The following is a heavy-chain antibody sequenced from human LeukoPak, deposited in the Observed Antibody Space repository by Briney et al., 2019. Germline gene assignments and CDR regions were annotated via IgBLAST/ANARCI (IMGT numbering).Heavy chain of an antibody. CDR1: GFTFSSYG. D-gene: IGHD6-13*01. V-gene: IGHV3-33*01. Sequence: GRSLRLSCAASGFTFSSYGMHWVRQAPGKGLEWVAVIWYDGSNKYYADSVKGRFTISRDNSKNTLDLQMNSLRAEDTAVYYCARDGLISAAGRYFDYWGQGTLVTVSS. CDR3: ARDGLISAAGRYFDY. CDR2: IWYDGSNK. J-gene: IGHJ4*02.